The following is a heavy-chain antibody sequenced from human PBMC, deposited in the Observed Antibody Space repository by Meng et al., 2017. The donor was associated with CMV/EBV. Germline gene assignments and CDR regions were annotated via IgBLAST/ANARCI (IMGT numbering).Heavy chain of an antibody. CDR2: INHSGST. CDR3: ARRPLYVVVVPAARNWFDP. D-gene: IGHD2-2*01. J-gene: IGHJ5*02. V-gene: IGHV4-34*01. CDR1: GGSFSGYY. Sequence: SQTPSLTCAVYGGSFSGYYWSWIRQPPGKGLEWIGEINHSGSTNYNPALKSRVTISVDTSKNQFSLKLSSVTAADTAVYYCARRPLYVVVVPAARNWFDPWGQGTLVTVSS.